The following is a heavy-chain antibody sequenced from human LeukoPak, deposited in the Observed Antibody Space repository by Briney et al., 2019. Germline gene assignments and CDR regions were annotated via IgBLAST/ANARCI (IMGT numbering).Heavy chain of an antibody. CDR2: IYYSGST. CDR1: GGSISSSSYY. J-gene: IGHJ4*02. D-gene: IGHD1/OR15-1a*01. CDR3: ARNWNNAFDY. Sequence: SETLSLTCTVSGGSISSSSYYWGWIRQPPGKGLEWIGSIYYSGSTYYNPSLKSRVTISVDTSKNQFSLKLSSVTAADTAVYYCARNWNNAFDYWGQGTLVTVSS. V-gene: IGHV4-39*07.